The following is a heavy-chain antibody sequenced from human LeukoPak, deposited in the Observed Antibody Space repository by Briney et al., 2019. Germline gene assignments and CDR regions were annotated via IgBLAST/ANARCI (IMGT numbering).Heavy chain of an antibody. D-gene: IGHD2-2*01. CDR2: IYTSGST. Sequence: PSETLSLTCTVSGGSISSSSYYWSWIRQPAGKGLEWIGRIYTSGSTNYNPSLKSRVTISVDKSKNQFSLKLSSVTAADTAVYYCARLVVVPAAGLYYYYYMDVWGKGTTVTVSS. V-gene: IGHV4-61*02. CDR1: GGSISSSSYY. J-gene: IGHJ6*03. CDR3: ARLVVVPAAGLYYYYYMDV.